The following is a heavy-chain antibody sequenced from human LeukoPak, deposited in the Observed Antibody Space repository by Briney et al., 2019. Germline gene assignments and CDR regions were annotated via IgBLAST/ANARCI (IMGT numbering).Heavy chain of an antibody. Sequence: SETLSLTCTVSGGSISSYYWSWIRQPPGKGLEWIGYIYYSGSTNYNPSLRSRVTISVDTSKNQFSLKLSSVTAADTAVYYCARSCREAFDIWGQGTMATVS. D-gene: IGHD2-15*01. CDR3: ARSCREAFDI. J-gene: IGHJ3*02. CDR1: GGSISSYY. V-gene: IGHV4-59*08. CDR2: IYYSGST.